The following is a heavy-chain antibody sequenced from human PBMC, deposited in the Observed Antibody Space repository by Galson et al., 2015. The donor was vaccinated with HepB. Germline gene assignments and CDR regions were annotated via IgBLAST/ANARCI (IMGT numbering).Heavy chain of an antibody. V-gene: IGHV3-7*03. CDR3: ARAYFDY. J-gene: IGHJ4*02. Sequence: SLRLSCAASGFIFNDYWMQWVRQVPGRGLEWVANIKGDGTKTHYVDSVKGRFTISRDNAKNSLYLQMNNLRAEDTAVYYCARAYFDYWGQGSLVTVSS. CDR2: IKGDGTKT. CDR1: GFIFNDYW.